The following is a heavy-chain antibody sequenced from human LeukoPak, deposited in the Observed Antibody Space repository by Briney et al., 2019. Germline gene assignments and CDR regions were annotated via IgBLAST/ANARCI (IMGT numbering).Heavy chain of an antibody. CDR1: GFTFSSYG. Sequence: GGFLRLSCAASGFTFSSYGMHWVRQAPGKGLEWVAFIRYDGSNKYYADSVKGRFTISRDNSKNTLYLQMNSLRAEDTAVYYCANGQGASDFFNWFDPWGQGTLVTVSS. CDR3: ANGQGASDFFNWFDP. CDR2: IRYDGSNK. J-gene: IGHJ5*02. D-gene: IGHD1-26*01. V-gene: IGHV3-30*02.